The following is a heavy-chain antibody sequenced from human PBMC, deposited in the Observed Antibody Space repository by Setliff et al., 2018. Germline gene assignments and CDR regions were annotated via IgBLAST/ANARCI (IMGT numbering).Heavy chain of an antibody. CDR3: ARHRSGPLDY. J-gene: IGHJ4*02. CDR2: IYHSGST. D-gene: IGHD6-19*01. CDR1: GYSINSGYY. Sequence: SETLSLTCAISGYSINSGYYWGWIRQPPGKGLEWIGSIYHSGSTYYNPSLKSRVTISVDTSKNQFSLKLSSVTAADTAVYYCARHRSGPLDYWGQGTLVTVSS. V-gene: IGHV4-38-2*01.